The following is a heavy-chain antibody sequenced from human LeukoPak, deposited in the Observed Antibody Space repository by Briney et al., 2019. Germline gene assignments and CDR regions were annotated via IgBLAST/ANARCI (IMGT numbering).Heavy chain of an antibody. J-gene: IGHJ4*02. CDR1: GGSFSGYY. CDR3: ARGPVTMVRGVNLYYFDY. CDR2: INHSGST. V-gene: IGHV4-34*01. D-gene: IGHD3-10*01. Sequence: PSETLSLTCAVYGGSFSGYYWSWIRQPPGKGLEWIGEINHSGSTNYNPSLKSRVTISVDTSKNQFSLKLSSVTAADTAVYYCARGPVTMVRGVNLYYFDYWGQGTLVTVSS.